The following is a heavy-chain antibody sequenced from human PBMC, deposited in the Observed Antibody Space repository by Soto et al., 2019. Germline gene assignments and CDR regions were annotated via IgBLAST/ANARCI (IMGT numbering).Heavy chain of an antibody. V-gene: IGHV3-9*01. D-gene: IGHD6-13*01. CDR1: GFTFDDYA. CDR3: AKDGGRTAAGFDY. Sequence: GGSLRLSCAASGFTFDDYAMHWVRQAPGKGLEWFSGISWNSGSIGYADSVKGRFTISRDNAKNSLYLQMNSLRAEDTALYYCAKDGGRTAAGFDYWGQGTLVTVSS. CDR2: ISWNSGSI. J-gene: IGHJ4*02.